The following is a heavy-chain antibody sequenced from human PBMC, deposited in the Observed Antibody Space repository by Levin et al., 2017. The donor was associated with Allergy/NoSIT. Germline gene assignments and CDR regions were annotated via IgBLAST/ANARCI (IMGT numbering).Heavy chain of an antibody. J-gene: IGHJ4*02. V-gene: IGHV3-21*06. CDR2: ISPSGTFI. CDR1: GFSFSNYT. Sequence: GESLKISCAASGFSFSNYTMNWVRQAPGKGLEWVSSISPSGTFIYYADSLKGRFTISRHNAENSLYLQVNSLRVEDTAVYYCAGVSVEMATIGAFDYWGPGARVTVSS. CDR3: AGVSVEMATIGAFDY. D-gene: IGHD5-24*01.